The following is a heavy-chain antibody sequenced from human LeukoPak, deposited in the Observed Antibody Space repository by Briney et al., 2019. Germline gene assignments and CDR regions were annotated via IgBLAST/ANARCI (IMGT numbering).Heavy chain of an antibody. CDR1: GYTFSNYY. Sequence: ASVKVSCKASGYTFSNYYIHWVRQAPGQGLEWMGIINSSGGSTSYAQKFQGRVTMTTDASTSTVYMELSSLRSEDTAVYFCARIGGGGDWLLKWFDPWGQGTLVTVSS. J-gene: IGHJ5*02. CDR2: INSSGGST. CDR3: ARIGGGGDWLLKWFDP. D-gene: IGHD2-21*02. V-gene: IGHV1-46*01.